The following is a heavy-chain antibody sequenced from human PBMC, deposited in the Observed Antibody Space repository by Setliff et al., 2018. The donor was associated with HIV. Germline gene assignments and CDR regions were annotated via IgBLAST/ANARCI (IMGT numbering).Heavy chain of an antibody. V-gene: IGHV4-31*03. CDR3: ARAAAAGTRCFDL. J-gene: IGHJ2*01. Sequence: SETLSLTCTVSGGSISSSNYYWGWIRQPPGKGLEWIGYISYSGNTYYNPSLNSRLTISIDTSKNQFSLKLSSLTAADTAVYYCARAAAAGTRCFDLWGRGTLVTVSS. CDR1: GGSISSSNYY. CDR2: ISYSGNT. D-gene: IGHD6-13*01.